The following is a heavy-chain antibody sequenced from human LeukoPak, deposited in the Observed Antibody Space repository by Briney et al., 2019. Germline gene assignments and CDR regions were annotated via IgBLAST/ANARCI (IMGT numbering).Heavy chain of an antibody. D-gene: IGHD7-27*01. V-gene: IGHV1-2*02. CDR3: AKVQLGIGVDY. Sequence: ASVKVSCKASGYTFTEYYMHWVRQAPGQGLEWMGWINPNSGGANYAENFQGRVTMTRDTSISTAYMELSSLRYDDTAVYYCAKVQLGIGVDYWGQGTLVTVSS. J-gene: IGHJ4*02. CDR1: GYTFTEYY. CDR2: INPNSGGA.